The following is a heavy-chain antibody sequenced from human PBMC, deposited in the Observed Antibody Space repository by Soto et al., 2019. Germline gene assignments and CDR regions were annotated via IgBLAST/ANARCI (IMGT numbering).Heavy chain of an antibody. Sequence: QITVKESGLTLVKPTETLTLTCTFSGFSLSSIGMGVGWIRQPPGKALEWLALIYWDDDKGYSPSLSSRLTIANDPCKIEVDRTMTNMDPVHTATYYCARVTRGVYDSCRLWEKFDYWGQGTLVTVSS. CDR1: GFSLSSIGMG. CDR2: IYWDDDK. V-gene: IGHV2-5*02. CDR3: ARVTRGVYDSCRLWEKFDY. J-gene: IGHJ4*02. D-gene: IGHD5-12*01.